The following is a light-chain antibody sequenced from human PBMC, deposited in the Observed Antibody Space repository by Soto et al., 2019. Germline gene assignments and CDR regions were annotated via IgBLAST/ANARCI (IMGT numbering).Light chain of an antibody. CDR1: QSVSSSY. V-gene: IGKV3-20*01. CDR2: GAS. Sequence: EIGLTQSPGTLSLSPGERATLSCRASQSVSSSYLAWYQQKPGQAPRLLIYGASSRATGIPDRFSGSGSGTDFTLTISRLEPEDFAVYYWQQYGSSPPYTFGQGTKLEIK. J-gene: IGKJ2*01. CDR3: QQYGSSPPYT.